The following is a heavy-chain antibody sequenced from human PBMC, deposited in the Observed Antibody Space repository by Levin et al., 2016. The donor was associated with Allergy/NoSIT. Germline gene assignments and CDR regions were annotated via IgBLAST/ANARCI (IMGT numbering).Heavy chain of an antibody. CDR1: GAAILTYY. CDR3: ARGKGTSRFDP. D-gene: IGHD3-10*01. CDR2: ISNSGNS. Sequence: SETLSLTCSVSGAAILTYYWGWIRQPPGKGPEWVGFISNSGNSGYNPSLKSRVTISLDASKNQFSLRLSSVTAADTAVYYCARGKGTSRFDPWGQGTLVIV. V-gene: IGHV4-59*13. J-gene: IGHJ5*02.